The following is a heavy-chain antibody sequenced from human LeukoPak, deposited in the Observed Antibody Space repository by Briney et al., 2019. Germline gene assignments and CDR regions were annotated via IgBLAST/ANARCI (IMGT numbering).Heavy chain of an antibody. J-gene: IGHJ3*02. D-gene: IGHD5-18*01. CDR2: INHSGST. CDR3: ARHGRGGYSYGVRAFDI. CDR1: GGSFSGYY. V-gene: IGHV4-34*01. Sequence: SETLSLTCAVYGGSFSGYYWSWIRQPPGKGLEWIGEINHSGSTNYNPSLKSRVTISVDTSKNQFSLKLSSVTAADTAVYYCARHGRGGYSYGVRAFDIWGQGTMVTVSS.